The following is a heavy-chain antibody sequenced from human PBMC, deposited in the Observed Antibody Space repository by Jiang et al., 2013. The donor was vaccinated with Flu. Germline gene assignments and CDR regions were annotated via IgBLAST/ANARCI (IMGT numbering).Heavy chain of an antibody. V-gene: IGHV3-48*01. D-gene: IGHD3-3*01. CDR2: ISSSSGTI. J-gene: IGHJ4*02. Sequence: VQLLESGGGLVQPGWSLRLSCSASGFNFRKYAMHWVRQAPGKGPEWVSYISSSSGTIYYAGFVKGRFSISRDNSENSVFLQMNSLRTEDTAVYYCGRALSIWSDLFGGGSTATHPAPTPGGQGTLVTVSS. CDR1: GFNFRKYA. CDR3: GRALSIWSDLFGGGSTATHPAPTP.